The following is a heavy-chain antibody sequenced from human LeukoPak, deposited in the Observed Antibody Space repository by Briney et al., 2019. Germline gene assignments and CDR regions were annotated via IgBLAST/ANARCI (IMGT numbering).Heavy chain of an antibody. CDR3: AKDKEQGPWNGAFDY. CDR1: GFTFSSYA. J-gene: IGHJ4*02. CDR2: ISGSGGST. V-gene: IGHV3-23*01. D-gene: IGHD1-1*01. Sequence: PGGSLRLSCAASGFTFSSYAMSWVRQAPGKGLEWVSAISGSGGSTYYADSVKGRFTISRDNSKNTLYLQMNSLRAEDTAVYYCAKDKEQGPWNGAFDYWGQGTLVTVSS.